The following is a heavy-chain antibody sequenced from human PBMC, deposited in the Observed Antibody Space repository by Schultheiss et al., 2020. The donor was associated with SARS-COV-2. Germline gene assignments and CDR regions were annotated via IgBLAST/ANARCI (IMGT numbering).Heavy chain of an antibody. CDR3: ARDYYDSSGYRGYFDY. D-gene: IGHD3-22*01. J-gene: IGHJ4*02. CDR1: GGSVSSGSYY. Sequence: SETLSLTCTVSGGSVSSGSYYWSWIRQPPGKGLEWIGYIYNGGSTNYNPSLKSRVTISVDTSKNQFSLKLSSVTAADTAVYYCARDYYDSSGYRGYFDYWGQGTLVTVSS. V-gene: IGHV4-61*01. CDR2: IYNGGST.